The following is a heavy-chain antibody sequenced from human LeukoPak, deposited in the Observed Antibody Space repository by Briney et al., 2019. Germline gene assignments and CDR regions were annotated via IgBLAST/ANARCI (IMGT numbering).Heavy chain of an antibody. CDR1: GWTFSTYY. D-gene: IGHD6-13*01. CDR2: INHSGST. V-gene: IGHV4-34*01. Sequence: AETLSLTCAVYGWTFSTYYWRWIRQPPGKGLEWIGEINHSGSTTYNPSLKSRVTISVDTSKHQFSLKLSSVTAADTAIYYCARGRMTAADNWFDPWGQGNLVTVSS. J-gene: IGHJ5*02. CDR3: ARGRMTAADNWFDP.